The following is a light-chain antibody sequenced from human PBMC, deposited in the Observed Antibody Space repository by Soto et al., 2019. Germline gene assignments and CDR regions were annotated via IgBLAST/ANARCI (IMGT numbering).Light chain of an antibody. CDR1: QGIRDA. V-gene: IGKV1-17*01. Sequence: DIQMTQSPSSLSASVGDRVTITCRASQGIRDALGWYQQKPGKVPKRLIYSASSLQNGVPSRFSGSGSETVFTLRISSLLSEDVATYFCLQHSDYPFTFGQGTRLEI. J-gene: IGKJ2*01. CDR2: SAS. CDR3: LQHSDYPFT.